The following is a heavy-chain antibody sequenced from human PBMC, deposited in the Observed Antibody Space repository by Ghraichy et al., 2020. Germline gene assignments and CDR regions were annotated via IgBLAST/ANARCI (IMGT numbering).Heavy chain of an antibody. D-gene: IGHD3-22*01. Sequence: WFSRINSDGSITSYADSVKGRFTISRDNAKNTLYLQMNSLRAEDTAVYYCAREGRIYDSSGYFYYFDYRG. CDR2: INSDGSIT. CDR3: AREGRIYDSSGYFYYFDY. V-gene: IGHV3-74*01. J-gene: IGHJ4*01.